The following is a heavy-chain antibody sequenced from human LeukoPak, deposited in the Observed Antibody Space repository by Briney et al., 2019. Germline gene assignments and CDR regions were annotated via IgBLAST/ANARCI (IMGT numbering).Heavy chain of an antibody. D-gene: IGHD5-24*01. V-gene: IGHV3-23*01. J-gene: IGHJ4*02. Sequence: PGGPLRLSCVGSGFSFSTYDMGWVRQTPGKGLEWVSAISTTGGYTEDADSVKGRFTISRDNSQNTLFLQMHSLRAEDTAVYYCAKKPATINIWGQGTLVTVSP. CDR3: AKKPATINI. CDR1: GFSFSTYD. CDR2: ISTTGGYT.